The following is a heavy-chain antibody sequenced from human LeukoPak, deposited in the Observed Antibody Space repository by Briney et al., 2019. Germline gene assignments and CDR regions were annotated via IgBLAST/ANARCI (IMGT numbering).Heavy chain of an antibody. CDR1: GYTLTELS. D-gene: IGHD3-3*01. CDR2: FDPEDGET. Sequence: ASVKVSCKVSGYTLTELSMDWVRQAPGKGLEWMGGFDPEDGETIYAQKFQGRVTMTEDTSTDTAHMELSSLRSEDTAVYYCATDSYQRGGGYYRYWGQGTLVTVSS. CDR3: ATDSYQRGGGYYRY. J-gene: IGHJ4*02. V-gene: IGHV1-24*01.